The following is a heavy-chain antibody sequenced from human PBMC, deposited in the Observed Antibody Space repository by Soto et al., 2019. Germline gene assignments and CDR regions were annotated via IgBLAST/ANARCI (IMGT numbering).Heavy chain of an antibody. CDR2: IYHSGST. D-gene: IGHD3-10*01. Sequence: ASETLSLTCAVSGGSISSSNWWSWVRQPPGKGLEWIGEIYHSGSTNYNPSLKSRVTISVDKSKNQFSLKLSSVTAADTAVYYCATTTGSGREGYFDYWGQGILVTVSS. J-gene: IGHJ4*02. V-gene: IGHV4-4*02. CDR3: ATTTGSGREGYFDY. CDR1: GGSISSSNW.